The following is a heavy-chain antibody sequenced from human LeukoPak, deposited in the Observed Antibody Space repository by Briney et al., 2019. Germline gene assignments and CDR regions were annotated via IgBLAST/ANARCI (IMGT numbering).Heavy chain of an antibody. D-gene: IGHD5-12*01. CDR1: GYIFTDYY. CDR2: MNPNSGVT. J-gene: IGHJ4*02. CDR3: ARGSVYRVATTDDY. Sequence: ASVKVSCKASGYIFTDYYMHWVRQAPGQGLEWMGWMNPNSGVTNYAQKFQVRVTMTGDTSIRTAYMELSSLRSEDTAVYYCARGSVYRVATTDDYWGQGTLVTVSS. V-gene: IGHV1-2*02.